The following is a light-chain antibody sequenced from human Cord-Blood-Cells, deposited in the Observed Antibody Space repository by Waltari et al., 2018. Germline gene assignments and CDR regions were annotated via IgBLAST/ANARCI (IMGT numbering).Light chain of an antibody. J-gene: IGKJ3*01. CDR1: QSVSSN. CDR2: GAS. V-gene: IGKV3-15*01. CDR3: QQYNNWPPFT. Sequence: EIVMTQSPATLSVSPGDRATLSCRASQSVSSNLAWYQQKPGQAPRLLIYGASTRATGIPARFSGGGAGTEFTLTISSLQSEDFAVYYCQQYNNWPPFTFGPGTKVDIK.